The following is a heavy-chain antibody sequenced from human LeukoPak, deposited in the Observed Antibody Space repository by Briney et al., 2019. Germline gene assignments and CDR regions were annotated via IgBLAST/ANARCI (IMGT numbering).Heavy chain of an antibody. V-gene: IGHV4-39*07. CDR2: IYYSGST. CDR3: ARAVAAAGSYYYYGMDV. D-gene: IGHD6-13*01. Sequence: SETLSLTCTVSGSSISSSSYYWGWIRQPPGKGLEWIGSIYYSGSTYYNPSLKSRVTISVDTSKNQFSLKLSSVTAADTAVYYCARAVAAAGSYYYYGMDVWGQGTTVTASS. CDR1: GSSISSSSYY. J-gene: IGHJ6*02.